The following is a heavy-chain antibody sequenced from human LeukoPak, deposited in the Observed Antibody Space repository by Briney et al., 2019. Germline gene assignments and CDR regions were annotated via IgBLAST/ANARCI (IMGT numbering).Heavy chain of an antibody. CDR2: IYSGGST. CDR3: ARGVTSSSSPPFDY. J-gene: IGHJ4*02. Sequence: GGSLRLSCAASGFTVSSNYMSWVRQAPGKGLEWVSVIYSGGSTYYADSVKGRFTISRDNSKNTLYLQMNSLRAEDTAVYYCARGVTSSSSPPFDYWGQGTLVTVSS. CDR1: GFTVSSNY. V-gene: IGHV3-53*01. D-gene: IGHD6-6*01.